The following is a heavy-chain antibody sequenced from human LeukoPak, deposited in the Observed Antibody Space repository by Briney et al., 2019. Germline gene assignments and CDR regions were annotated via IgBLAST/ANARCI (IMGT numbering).Heavy chain of an antibody. CDR3: ARSAFLVTAPGLYYFDY. J-gene: IGHJ4*02. CDR1: GGSVSSYY. CDR2: VYYTGST. Sequence: SETLSLTCSVSGGSVSSYYWSWIRQPPGKGLEWIGYVYYTGSTNYNPSLKSRVTMFEDKSKNQFSLRLYSVTVADTAVYYCARSAFLVTAPGLYYFDYWGQGTLVAVSS. D-gene: IGHD6-13*01. V-gene: IGHV4-59*08.